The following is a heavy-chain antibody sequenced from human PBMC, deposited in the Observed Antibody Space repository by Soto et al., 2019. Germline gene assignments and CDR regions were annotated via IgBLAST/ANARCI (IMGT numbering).Heavy chain of an antibody. Sequence: QVHLVQSGVEVKTPGASVKVSCQASGYTFFTYDISWVRQAPGQGLERMGWISTYSGDAKYAQKCQGRVTMTTDTSTTTAYLELRSLRSDDTAVYYCARHHGPTTSENWFDPWGQGTLVTVAS. CDR3: ARHHGPTTSENWFDP. D-gene: IGHD5-12*01. V-gene: IGHV1-18*01. J-gene: IGHJ5*02. CDR1: GYTFFTYD. CDR2: ISTYSGDA.